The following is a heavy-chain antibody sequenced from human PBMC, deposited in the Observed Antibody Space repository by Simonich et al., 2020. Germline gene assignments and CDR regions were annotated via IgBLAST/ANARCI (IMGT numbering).Heavy chain of an antibody. CDR1: GYTFTGYY. J-gene: IGHJ3*02. D-gene: IGHD7-27*01. CDR2: INPNSGGT. CDR3: ARVSTGDAFDI. Sequence: QVQLVQSGAEVKKPGASVKVSCKASGYTFTGYYMHWVRQAPGQGLGVRGWINPNSGGTNYAQKFQGRVTMTRDTSSSTADMELSRLRSYDTAVYYCARVSTGDAFDIWGQGTMVTVSS. V-gene: IGHV1-2*02.